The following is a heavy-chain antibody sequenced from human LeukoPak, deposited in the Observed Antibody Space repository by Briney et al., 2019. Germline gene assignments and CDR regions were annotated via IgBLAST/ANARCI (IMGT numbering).Heavy chain of an antibody. Sequence: GGSLRLSCAASGFTFSSYWMTWVRQAPGKGLEWVANIKLDVSETYYVDSVRGRFTISRDNTKNSLYLQMDSLRAEDTAVYYCARKGDAFDFWGQGTMVTVSS. CDR2: IKLDVSET. J-gene: IGHJ3*01. V-gene: IGHV3-7*01. CDR3: ARKGDAFDF. CDR1: GFTFSSYW.